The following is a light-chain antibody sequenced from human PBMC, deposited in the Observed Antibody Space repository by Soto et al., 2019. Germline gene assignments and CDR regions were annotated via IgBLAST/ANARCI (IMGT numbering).Light chain of an antibody. J-gene: IGKJ4*01. CDR3: QQSYSTPLT. CDR1: QSISSY. CDR2: AAS. Sequence: DIQMTQSPSSVSATGGDRVTITCRASQSISSYVNWYQQKPGKAPKLLIYAASSLQGGVPSRLSGSGSGTDFTLTISSLQPEDFATYYCQQSYSTPLTFGGGTKVEMK. V-gene: IGKV1-39*01.